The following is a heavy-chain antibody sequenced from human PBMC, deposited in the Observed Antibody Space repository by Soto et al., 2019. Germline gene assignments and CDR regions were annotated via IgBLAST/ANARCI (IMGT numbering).Heavy chain of an antibody. Sequence: GSLRLSCAASGFIFSDYAMTWFRQTPGKGLEWVSAITSSGSSTYFADSLKGRITISRDNSKNTLSLQMDSLRVEDTAIYYCAKGVEGYVVSSFDSWGQGALVTVSS. CDR3: AKGVEGYVVSSFDS. V-gene: IGHV3-23*01. J-gene: IGHJ4*02. CDR2: ITSSGSST. D-gene: IGHD5-12*01. CDR1: GFIFSDYA.